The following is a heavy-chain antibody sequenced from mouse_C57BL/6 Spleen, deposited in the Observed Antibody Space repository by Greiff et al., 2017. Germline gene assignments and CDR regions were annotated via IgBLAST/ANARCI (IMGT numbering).Heavy chain of an antibody. CDR1: GYAFSSYW. V-gene: IGHV1-80*01. CDR2: IYPGDGDP. D-gene: IGHD1-1*01. Sequence: QVQLQQSGAELVKPGASVKISCKASGYAFSSYWMNWVKQRPGKGLEWIGQIYPGDGDPNYNGKFKGKATLTADKSSSTAYMQLSSLTSEASAVYFWARKLNYYGSSRDYWGQGTTLTVSS. J-gene: IGHJ2*01. CDR3: ARKLNYYGSSRDY.